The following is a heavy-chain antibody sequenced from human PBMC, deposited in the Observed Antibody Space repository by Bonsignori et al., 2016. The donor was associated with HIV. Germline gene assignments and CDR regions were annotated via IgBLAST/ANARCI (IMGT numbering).Heavy chain of an antibody. CDR3: ARFDYGDYEEAFDI. V-gene: IGHV4-34*01. D-gene: IGHD4-17*01. Sequence: SETLSLTCAVYGGSFSGYYWSWIRQPPGKGLEWIGEINHSGGTNYNPSLKSRVTISVDTSKNQFSLKLSSVTAADTAVYYCARFDYGDYEEAFDIWGQGTMVTVSS. J-gene: IGHJ3*02. CDR2: INHSGGT. CDR1: GGSFSGYY.